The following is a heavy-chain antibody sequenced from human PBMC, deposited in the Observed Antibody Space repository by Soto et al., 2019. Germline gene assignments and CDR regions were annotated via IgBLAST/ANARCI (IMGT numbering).Heavy chain of an antibody. D-gene: IGHD7-27*01. CDR1: GFSFSSSP. V-gene: IGHV3-30*04. Sequence: HPVGSLRLSCAASGFSFSSSPMHWVRQAPGKGPEWVALISYDGTNKFYADSVKGRFTISRDNSKSTLYLQVDSLRPEDAAVYYCARDPKTSGGQHWAFNYFDSWGQGTLVTVSS. J-gene: IGHJ4*02. CDR3: ARDPKTSGGQHWAFNYFDS. CDR2: ISYDGTNK.